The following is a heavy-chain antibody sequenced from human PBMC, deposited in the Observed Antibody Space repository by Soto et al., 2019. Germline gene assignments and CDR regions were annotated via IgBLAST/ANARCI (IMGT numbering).Heavy chain of an antibody. Sequence: ASVKVSCKASGYTFTSYAMHWVRQAPGQRLEWMGWINAGNGNTKYSQKFQGRVTITRDTSASTAYMELSSLRSEDTAVYYCARDGIAGDAFDIWGQGTMVTVSS. D-gene: IGHD6-13*01. CDR3: ARDGIAGDAFDI. CDR1: GYTFTSYA. V-gene: IGHV1-3*01. CDR2: INAGNGNT. J-gene: IGHJ3*02.